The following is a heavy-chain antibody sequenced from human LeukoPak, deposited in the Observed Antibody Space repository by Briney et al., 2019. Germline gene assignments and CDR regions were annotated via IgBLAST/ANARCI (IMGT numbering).Heavy chain of an antibody. J-gene: IGHJ4*02. CDR2: ISSSSSTI. V-gene: IGHV3-48*01. CDR1: GFTFSSYS. CDR3: AGLGYYDFWSGYQYGDY. Sequence: PGGSLRLSCAASGFTFSSYSMNWVRQAPGKGLEWVSYISSSSSTIYYADSVKGRFTISRDNAKNSLYLQMNSLRAEDTAVYYCAGLGYYDFWSGYQYGDYWGQGTLVTVSS. D-gene: IGHD3-3*01.